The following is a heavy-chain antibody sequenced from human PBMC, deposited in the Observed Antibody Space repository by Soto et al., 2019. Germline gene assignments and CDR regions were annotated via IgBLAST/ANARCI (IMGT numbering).Heavy chain of an antibody. V-gene: IGHV1-18*04. D-gene: IGHD3-9*01. CDR2: ISAYNGNT. CDR3: ARVRDPTPYDILTGYYPKAFDY. J-gene: IGHJ4*02. Sequence: ASVKVSCKASGYTFTSYGISWVRQAPGQGLEWMGWISAYNGNTNYAQKLQGRVTMTTDTSTSTAYMELRSLRSDDTAVYYCARVRDPTPYDILTGYYPKAFDYWGQGTLVTVS. CDR1: GYTFTSYG.